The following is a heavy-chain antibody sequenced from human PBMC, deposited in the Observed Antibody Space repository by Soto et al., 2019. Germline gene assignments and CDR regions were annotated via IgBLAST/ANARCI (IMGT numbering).Heavy chain of an antibody. CDR3: AIAVSLGDSGNYYYGMDV. Sequence: EAQLLESGGNLVQPGGSLRLSCAASGFPFRSFAMSWVRQPPGKGLEWVSTFTGWFGRPYLSDSVKGRFTISRDNSNSTMFLPMSRLRAEDTGLYFCAIAVSLGDSGNYYYGMDVWGQGTTVTVSS. J-gene: IGHJ6*02. CDR2: FTGWFGRP. CDR1: GFPFRSFA. D-gene: IGHD1-20*01. V-gene: IGHV3-23*01.